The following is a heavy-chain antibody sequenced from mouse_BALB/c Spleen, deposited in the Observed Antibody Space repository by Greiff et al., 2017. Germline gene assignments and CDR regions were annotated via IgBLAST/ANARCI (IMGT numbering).Heavy chain of an antibody. Sequence: QVQLQQSGPGLVQPSQSLSITCTVSGFSLTSYGVHWVRQSPGKGLEWLGVIWSGGSTDYNAAFISRLSISKDNSKSQVFFKMNSLQADDTAIYYCAREREREKFYGSGGYFDVWGAGTTVTVSS. J-gene: IGHJ1*01. V-gene: IGHV2-4-1*01. CDR1: GFSLTSYG. CDR2: IWSGGST. D-gene: IGHD1-1*01. CDR3: AREREREKFYGSGGYFDV.